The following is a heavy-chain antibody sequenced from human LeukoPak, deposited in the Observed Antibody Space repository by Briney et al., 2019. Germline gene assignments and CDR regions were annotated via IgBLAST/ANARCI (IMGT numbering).Heavy chain of an antibody. CDR3: ATYRQVLLPFES. Sequence: GGSLRLSCAASGFTFSSYGMSWVRQAPGKGLEWVSSISGSGTITYYADSVKGRFTVSRDNSKNTLYLQMNSLRVEDTAEYYCATYRQVLLPFESWGQGTLVTVSS. CDR2: ISGSGTIT. D-gene: IGHD2-8*02. V-gene: IGHV3-23*01. CDR1: GFTFSSYG. J-gene: IGHJ4*02.